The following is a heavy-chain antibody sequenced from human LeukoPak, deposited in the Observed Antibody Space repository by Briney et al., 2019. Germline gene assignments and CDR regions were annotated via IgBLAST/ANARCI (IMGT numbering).Heavy chain of an antibody. V-gene: IGHV1-2*02. CDR1: GYTLTDYY. J-gene: IGHJ6*03. CDR2: INPNSGGT. Sequence: VASVKVSCKASGYTLTDYYMHWVRQAPGQGLEWMGWINPNSGGTNFVENFQGRVTMTRDTPITTGYMELSRLRSDDPAVYYCAIGKKSATFYSYYYMDVWGKGTTVTVSS. CDR3: AIGKKSATFYSYYYMDV. D-gene: IGHD2/OR15-2a*01.